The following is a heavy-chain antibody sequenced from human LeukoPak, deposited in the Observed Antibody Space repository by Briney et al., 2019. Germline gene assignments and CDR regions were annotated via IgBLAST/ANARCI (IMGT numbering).Heavy chain of an antibody. Sequence: ASVKVSCKVSGYTLTELSMHWVRQAPGKGLEWMGGFDPEDGETIYAQKFQGRVTMTTDTSTSTAYMELRSLRSDDTAVYYCAREVVLAAAGMGYWFDPWGQGTLVTVSS. CDR2: FDPEDGET. J-gene: IGHJ5*02. CDR3: AREVVLAAAGMGYWFDP. D-gene: IGHD6-13*01. CDR1: GYTLTELS. V-gene: IGHV1-24*01.